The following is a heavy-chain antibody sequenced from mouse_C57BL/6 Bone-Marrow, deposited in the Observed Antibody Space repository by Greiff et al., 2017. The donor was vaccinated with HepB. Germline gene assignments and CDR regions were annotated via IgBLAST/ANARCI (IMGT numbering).Heavy chain of an antibody. CDR1: GFSLTSYA. D-gene: IGHD1-1*01. CDR2: IWTGGGT. Sequence: VHLVESGPGLVAPSQSLSITCTVSGFSLTSYAISWVRQPPGKGLEWLGVIWTGGGTNYNSALKSRLSISKDNSKSQVFLKMNSLQTDDTARYYCASLITTVVAHYAMDYWGQGTSVTVSS. J-gene: IGHJ4*01. V-gene: IGHV2-9-1*01. CDR3: ASLITTVVAHYAMDY.